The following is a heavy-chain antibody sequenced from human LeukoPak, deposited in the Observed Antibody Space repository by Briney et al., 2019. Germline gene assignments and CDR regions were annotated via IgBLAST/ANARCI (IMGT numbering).Heavy chain of an antibody. J-gene: IGHJ4*02. CDR2: IYSGGNI. Sequence: PGRSLRLSCAASGFTVSNNHVSWVRLAPGKGLEWVSIIYSGGNIYYADSVKGRFTISRDNSKNTLDLQMNSLRAEDTAVYYCARARRCGLNDDYGGCFDCWGQGTLVTASS. CDR1: GFTVSNNH. CDR3: ARARRCGLNDDYGGCFDC. D-gene: IGHD4-23*01. V-gene: IGHV3-53*01.